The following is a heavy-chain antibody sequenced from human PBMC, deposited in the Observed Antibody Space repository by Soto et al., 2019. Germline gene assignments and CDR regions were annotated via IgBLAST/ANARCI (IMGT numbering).Heavy chain of an antibody. CDR1: GYTFTSYY. CDR2: INPSGGST. D-gene: IGHD4-17*01. J-gene: IGHJ6*02. Sequence: GASVKVSCKASGYTFTSYYMHWVRQAPGQGLEWMGIINPSGGSTSYAQKFQGRVTMTRDTSTSTVYMELSSLRSEDTAVYYCARARDYGDYSRYYGMDVWGQGTTVTVS. CDR3: ARARDYGDYSRYYGMDV. V-gene: IGHV1-46*01.